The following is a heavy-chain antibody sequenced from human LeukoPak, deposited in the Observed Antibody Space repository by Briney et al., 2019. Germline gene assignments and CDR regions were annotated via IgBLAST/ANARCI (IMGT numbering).Heavy chain of an antibody. CDR3: ARRGYSYPRDGMDV. J-gene: IGHJ6*02. D-gene: IGHD5-18*01. CDR2: TLSDGSGK. Sequence: PGGSLRLSCAASGFTLRTYGMHWVRQAPGKGLEWVTFTLSDGSGKYYSDSAKGRFTVSRDNSKNTLYLQMNSLRAEDTAVYYCARRGYSYPRDGMDVWGQGTTVTVSS. CDR1: GFTLRTYG. V-gene: IGHV3-30*02.